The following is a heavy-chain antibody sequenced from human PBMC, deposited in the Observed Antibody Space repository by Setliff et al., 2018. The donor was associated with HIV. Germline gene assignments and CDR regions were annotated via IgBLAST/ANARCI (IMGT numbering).Heavy chain of an antibody. CDR2: ISYDGSNK. D-gene: IGHD3-22*01. J-gene: IGHJ4*02. Sequence: GGSLRLSCAASGFTFSNYAMHWVRQAPGKGLEWVAVISYDGSNKYYADSVKGRLTISRDNSKNTLYLQMNSLRVEDTAVYYCARETMYDSRGYLSHYFDYWGQGTPVTVSS. CDR3: ARETMYDSRGYLSHYFDY. V-gene: IGHV3-30-3*01. CDR1: GFTFSNYA.